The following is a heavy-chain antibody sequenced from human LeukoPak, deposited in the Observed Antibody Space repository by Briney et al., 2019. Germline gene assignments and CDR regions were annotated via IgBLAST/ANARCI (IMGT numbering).Heavy chain of an antibody. CDR3: ARVGFGEPNLYFDY. CDR2: INPSGGST. D-gene: IGHD3-10*01. Sequence: GASVKVSCKASGGTFSSYAISWVRQAPGQGLEWMGIINPSGGSTSYAQKFQGRVTMTRDTSTSTVYMELSSLRSEDTAVYYCARVGFGEPNLYFDYWGQGTLVTVSS. CDR1: GGTFSSYA. J-gene: IGHJ4*02. V-gene: IGHV1-46*01.